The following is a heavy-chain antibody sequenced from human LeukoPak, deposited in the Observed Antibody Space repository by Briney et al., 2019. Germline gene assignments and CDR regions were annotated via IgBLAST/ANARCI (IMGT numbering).Heavy chain of an antibody. J-gene: IGHJ5*02. CDR1: GGSFSGYN. Sequence: PSETLSLTSAVYGGSFSGYNWSWIRQPPGKGLGWSGEINHSGSTNYNPSPTSRVTISVDTSKNQLSRKRSSVAAADTAVFCFAGGGGRRYCRSTSCRRHTWSDPWGQGTLVTVPS. V-gene: IGHV4-34*01. D-gene: IGHD2-2*01. CDR3: AGGGGRRYCRSTSCRRHTWSDP. CDR2: INHSGST.